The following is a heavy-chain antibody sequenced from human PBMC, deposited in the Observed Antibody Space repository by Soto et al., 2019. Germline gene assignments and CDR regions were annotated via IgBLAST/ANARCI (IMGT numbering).Heavy chain of an antibody. CDR3: ARGKSIGSATMFNLFDP. V-gene: IGHV3-30*03. D-gene: IGHD6-19*01. CDR1: GFTFSSYG. J-gene: IGHJ5*02. CDR2: MSSDGSDT. Sequence: GGSLRLSCAASGFTFSSYGMHWVRQAPGKGLEWVAFMSSDGSDTYYADSVKGRFTISRDNSKNTLFLQMNTLRAEDTALYYCARGKSIGSATMFNLFDPWGQGTLVTVSS.